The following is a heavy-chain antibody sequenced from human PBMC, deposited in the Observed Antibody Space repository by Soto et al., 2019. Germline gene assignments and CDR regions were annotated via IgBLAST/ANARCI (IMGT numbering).Heavy chain of an antibody. CDR2: IYDSERT. V-gene: IGHV4-59*08. Sequence: SETLSLTCTVSGGSISSYYWSWIRQPPGKGLEWIGYIYDSERTNYNPSLRSRVSISADTSKNQFSLKLRSVTAAGTAVYYCARQWDYWGQGILVTVSS. J-gene: IGHJ4*02. CDR1: GGSISSYY. CDR3: ARQWDY.